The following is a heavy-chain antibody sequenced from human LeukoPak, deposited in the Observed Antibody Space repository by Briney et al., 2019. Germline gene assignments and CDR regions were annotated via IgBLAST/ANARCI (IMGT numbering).Heavy chain of an antibody. CDR3: ARASRAVTRNYYNGMDV. CDR1: GFTFSSYA. Sequence: PGGSLRLSCAASGFTFSSYAMHRVRQAPGKGLEWVAVISYDGSNKYYADSVKGRFTISRDNSKNTLYLQMNSLRAEDTAVYYCARASRAVTRNYYNGMDVWGQGTTVTVSS. V-gene: IGHV3-30-3*01. CDR2: ISYDGSNK. D-gene: IGHD4-17*01. J-gene: IGHJ6*02.